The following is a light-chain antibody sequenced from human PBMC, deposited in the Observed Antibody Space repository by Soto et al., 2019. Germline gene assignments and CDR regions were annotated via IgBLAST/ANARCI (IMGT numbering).Light chain of an antibody. CDR3: SSFTTSKTLV. J-gene: IGLJ3*02. Sequence: QSALTQPASVSGSPGQSITISCTGTSSDVGAYDYVSWYQQHPGKAPKFMLYEVSNRPSGLSDRFSGSKSGNTASLTISGRQAEDEADYYCSSFTTSKTLVFGGGTKLTVL. CDR2: EVS. V-gene: IGLV2-14*01. CDR1: SSDVGAYDY.